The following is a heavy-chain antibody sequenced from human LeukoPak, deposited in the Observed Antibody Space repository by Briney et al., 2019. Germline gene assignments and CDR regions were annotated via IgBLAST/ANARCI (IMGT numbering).Heavy chain of an antibody. D-gene: IGHD1-26*01. V-gene: IGHV3-23*01. CDR2: ISDNGTNT. CDR3: TKELRMVGFTKGFDY. J-gene: IGHJ4*02. CDR1: GFTFSSCA. Sequence: GGSLRLSCAASGFTFSSCAMSWVRQAPGKGLEWVSAISDNGTNTWHADSVKGRFTISRDNSKNSLYLQMNSLRAEDTAVYYCTKELRMVGFTKGFDYWGQGILVTVSS.